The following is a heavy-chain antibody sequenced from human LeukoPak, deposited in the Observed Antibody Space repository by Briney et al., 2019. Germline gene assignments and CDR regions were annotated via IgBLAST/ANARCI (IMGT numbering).Heavy chain of an antibody. CDR2: ISYDGSNK. V-gene: IGHV3-30*18. D-gene: IGHD5-24*01. Sequence: GGSLRLSCAASGFTFSSYGMHWVRQAPGKGLEWVAVISYDGSNKYYADSVKGRFTISRDNSKNTLYLQMSSLRAEDTAVYYCAKIRKRWRQRYYFDYWGQGTLVTVSS. CDR1: GFTFSSYG. CDR3: AKIRKRWRQRYYFDY. J-gene: IGHJ4*02.